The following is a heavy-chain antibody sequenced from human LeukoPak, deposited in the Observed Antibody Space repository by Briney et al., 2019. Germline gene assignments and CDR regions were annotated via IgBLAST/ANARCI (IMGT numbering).Heavy chain of an antibody. D-gene: IGHD4-17*01. Sequence: GGSLRLSCAASGFSFDDYGLTWVRQAPGKGLDWVSTISDGGSDTHYADSVKGRFTISRDDSKNTLYLQMNSLRAEDTAVYYCAKALYGDYGRFDYWGQGTLVTVSS. CDR2: ISDGGSDT. J-gene: IGHJ4*02. V-gene: IGHV3-23*01. CDR3: AKALYGDYGRFDY. CDR1: GFSFDDYG.